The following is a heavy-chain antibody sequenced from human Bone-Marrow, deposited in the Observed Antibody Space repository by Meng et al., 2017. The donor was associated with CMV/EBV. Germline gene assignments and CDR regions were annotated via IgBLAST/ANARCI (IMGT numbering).Heavy chain of an antibody. CDR1: GFTFSSYS. CDR3: ARGLPQSGYYYYY. J-gene: IGHJ4*02. CDR2: ISSSSSYI. D-gene: IGHD3-22*01. V-gene: IGHV3-21*01. Sequence: GESLKISCAASGFTFSSYSVNWVRQAPGKGLEWVSSISSSSSYIYYADSVKGRFTISRDNAKNSLYLQMNSLRAEDTAVYYCARGLPQSGYYYYYWGQGTLVTVSS.